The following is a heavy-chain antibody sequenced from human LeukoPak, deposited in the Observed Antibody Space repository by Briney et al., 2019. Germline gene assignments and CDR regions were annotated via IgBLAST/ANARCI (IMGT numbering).Heavy chain of an antibody. D-gene: IGHD7-27*01. Sequence: GGSLRLSCAASGFTFSIYAMSWVRQAPGKGLEWVSAISGSGGTAYYADSVKGRFTISRDNAKNSLYLQMNSLRAEDTAVYYCAREIVSGDGMDYWGQGTLVTVSS. V-gene: IGHV3-23*01. CDR1: GFTFSIYA. CDR3: AREIVSGDGMDY. J-gene: IGHJ4*02. CDR2: ISGSGGTA.